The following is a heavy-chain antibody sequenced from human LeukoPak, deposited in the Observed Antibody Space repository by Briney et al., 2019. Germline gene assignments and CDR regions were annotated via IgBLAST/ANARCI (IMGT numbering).Heavy chain of an antibody. J-gene: IGHJ5*02. V-gene: IGHV4-34*01. CDR1: GGSFSGYY. CDR2: INHSGST. Sequence: SETLSLTCAVYGGSFSGYYWSWIRQPPGKGLEWNGEINHSGSTNYNPSLKSRVTISVDTSKNQFSLKLSSVTAADTAVYYCARARITMVRGGFDWFDPWGQGTLVTVSS. D-gene: IGHD3-10*01. CDR3: ARARITMVRGGFDWFDP.